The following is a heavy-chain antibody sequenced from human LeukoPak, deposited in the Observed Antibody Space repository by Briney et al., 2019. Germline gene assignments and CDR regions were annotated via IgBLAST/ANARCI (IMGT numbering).Heavy chain of an antibody. J-gene: IGHJ6*02. CDR3: ARGYYYYYGMDV. V-gene: IGHV1-8*01. CDR1: GYTFTTYD. Sequence: RASVKVSCKASGYTFTTYDINWVRQATGQGLEWMGWMNPNSGNTGYAQKFQGRVTMTRNTSISTAYMELSSLRSEDTAVYYCARGYYYYYGMDVWGQGTTVTVSS. CDR2: MNPNSGNT.